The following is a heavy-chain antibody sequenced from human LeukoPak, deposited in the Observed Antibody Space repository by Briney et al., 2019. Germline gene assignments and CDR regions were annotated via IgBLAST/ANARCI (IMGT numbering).Heavy chain of an antibody. CDR2: INTDGSST. CDR1: GFTFSSYW. J-gene: IGHJ6*03. CDR3: ARNPGVTAGRGYYYYMDV. D-gene: IGHD1-20*01. V-gene: IGHV3-74*01. Sequence: GASLRLSCAASGFTFSSYWMHWVRQAPGKGLVWVPRINTDGSSTSYADSVKGRFTISRDTAKSTLYLQMNSLRAEDTAVYYCARNPGVTAGRGYYYYMDVWGKGTPVTVSS.